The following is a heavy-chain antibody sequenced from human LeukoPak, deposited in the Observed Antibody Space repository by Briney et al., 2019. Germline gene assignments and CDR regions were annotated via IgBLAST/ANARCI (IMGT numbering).Heavy chain of an antibody. J-gene: IGHJ4*02. V-gene: IGHV3-7*01. D-gene: IGHD4-17*01. CDR1: GSTFGSYW. Sequence: GGSLRLSCAASGSTFGSYWMSWVRQAPGKGLEWVAHIKQDGSEKNYVDSVKGRFTISRDNAKNSLYLQMNSLRAEDSAVYYCARGLTTVTAKSYFDYWGQGTLVTVSS. CDR2: IKQDGSEK. CDR3: ARGLTTVTAKSYFDY.